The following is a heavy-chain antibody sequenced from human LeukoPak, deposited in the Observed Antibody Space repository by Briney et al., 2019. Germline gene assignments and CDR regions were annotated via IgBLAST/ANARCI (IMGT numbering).Heavy chain of an antibody. CDR3: AREIKAVAGVDP. J-gene: IGHJ5*02. D-gene: IGHD6-19*01. Sequence: SETLSLTCTVSGGSISSSSYYWGWIRQPPGKGLEWIGSIYYSGSTYYNPSLKSRVTISVDTSKNQFSLKLSSVTAADTAVYYCAREIKAVAGVDPWGQGTLVTVSS. CDR1: GGSISSSSYY. V-gene: IGHV4-39*07. CDR2: IYYSGST.